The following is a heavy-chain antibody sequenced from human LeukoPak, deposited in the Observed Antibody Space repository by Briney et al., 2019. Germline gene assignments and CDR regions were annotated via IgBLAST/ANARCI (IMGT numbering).Heavy chain of an antibody. CDR2: INSDGSTT. J-gene: IGHJ4*02. Sequence: PGGSLRLSCAASGFTFSSHWMHWVRQAPGEGLVWVSRINSDGSTTNYADSVKGRFTISRDNSKNTLCLQMNSLRAEDTALYYCVRTTAVITSVDYWGQGTLVTVSS. D-gene: IGHD2-21*02. CDR3: VRTTAVITSVDY. CDR1: GFTFSSHW. V-gene: IGHV3-74*01.